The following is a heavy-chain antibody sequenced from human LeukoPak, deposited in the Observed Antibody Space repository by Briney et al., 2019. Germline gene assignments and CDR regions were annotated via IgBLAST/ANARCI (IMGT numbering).Heavy chain of an antibody. J-gene: IGHJ4*02. D-gene: IGHD6-19*01. V-gene: IGHV3-33*01. CDR2: IWYDGSNK. CDR1: GFTFSSYG. CDR3: ATWPGGWYGEDS. Sequence: GGSLRLSCAASGFTFSSYGMHWVRQAPGKGLEWVAVIWYDGSNKYYADSVKGRFTISRDNSKNTLYLQMNSLRADDTAVYYCATWPGGWYGEDSWGQGTLVTVSS.